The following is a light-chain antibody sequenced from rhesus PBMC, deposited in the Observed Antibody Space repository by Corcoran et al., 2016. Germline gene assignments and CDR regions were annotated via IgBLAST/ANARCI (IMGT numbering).Light chain of an antibody. CDR3: QQEFSTPYS. CDR2: AAS. Sequence: DIQMTQSPSSLSASVGDRVTVTCRASQGIDKELSWYQQKPGKAPSLLIFAASSLKTGVSSRLSGSGSGTDFTLTRSSLQPEYVATYYCQQEFSTPYSFGQGTKVEIK. J-gene: IGKJ2*01. CDR1: QGIDKE. V-gene: IGKV1-94*01.